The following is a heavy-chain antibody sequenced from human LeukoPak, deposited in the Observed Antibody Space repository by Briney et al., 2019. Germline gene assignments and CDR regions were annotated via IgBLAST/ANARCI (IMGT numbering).Heavy chain of an antibody. D-gene: IGHD3-9*01. CDR1: GGSISSYY. CDR3: ARDYDILTEDYYYMDV. J-gene: IGHJ6*03. Sequence: PSETLSLTCTVSGGSISSYYWSWIRQPAGKGLEGIGRIYTSGSTNYNPSLKSLVTMSVDTSKNQFSLKLSSVTAADTAVYYCARDYDILTEDYYYMDVWGKGTTVTISS. V-gene: IGHV4-4*07. CDR2: IYTSGST.